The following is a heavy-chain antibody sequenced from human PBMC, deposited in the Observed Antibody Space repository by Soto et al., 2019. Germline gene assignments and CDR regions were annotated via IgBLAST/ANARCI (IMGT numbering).Heavy chain of an antibody. Sequence: QVQLVQSGAEVKKSGASVKVSCKASGYTFTSYYMHWVRQAPGQGLEWMGIINPSGGSTSYAQKFQGRVTMTRDTSTSTVYMELSSLRSEDTSVYYCAREWYPYRRAFDIWGQGTMVTVSS. CDR3: AREWYPYRRAFDI. CDR1: GYTFTSYY. J-gene: IGHJ3*02. D-gene: IGHD1-20*01. CDR2: INPSGGST. V-gene: IGHV1-46*01.